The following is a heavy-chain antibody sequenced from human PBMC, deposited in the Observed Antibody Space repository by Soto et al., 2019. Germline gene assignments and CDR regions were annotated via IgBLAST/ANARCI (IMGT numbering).Heavy chain of an antibody. D-gene: IGHD6-13*01. Sequence: QVQLVQSGAEVKKPGSSVKVSCKASGGTFSSYTISWVRQAPGQGLEWMGRIIPILGIANYAQKFQGRVTITADKSPSTAYMELSSLRSEDTAAYYCARGSIAAAGASEFDYWGQGTLVTVSS. CDR1: GGTFSSYT. CDR3: ARGSIAAAGASEFDY. V-gene: IGHV1-69*02. CDR2: IIPILGIA. J-gene: IGHJ4*02.